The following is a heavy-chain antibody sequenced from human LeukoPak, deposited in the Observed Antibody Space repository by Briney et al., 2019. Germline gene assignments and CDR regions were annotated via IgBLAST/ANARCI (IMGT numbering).Heavy chain of an antibody. V-gene: IGHV3-48*02. Sequence: GGSLRLSCEASGFTFSSYSMNWVRQAPGKGLEWVSYISSSSGTIYYADSVKGRFTISRDNAKNSLYLQMNSLRDEDTAVYYCARDLRTTVTTPRTQDWGQGTLVTVSS. CDR2: ISSSSGTI. D-gene: IGHD4-17*01. J-gene: IGHJ4*02. CDR1: GFTFSSYS. CDR3: ARDLRTTVTTPRTQD.